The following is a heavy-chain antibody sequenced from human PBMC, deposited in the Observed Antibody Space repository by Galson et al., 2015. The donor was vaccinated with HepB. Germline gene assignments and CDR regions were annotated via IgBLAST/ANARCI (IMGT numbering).Heavy chain of an antibody. V-gene: IGHV3-7*01. CDR3: TRGQTTSEY. D-gene: IGHD1-14*01. J-gene: IGHJ4*02. CDR2: IKQDGSET. Sequence: LSLSCAASGFTFRSYWMSWVRQAPGKGLEWVANIKQDGSETYYVDSVKGRFTISRDNAGNSLYLQINSLRGEDTAIYYCTRGQTTSEYWGQGTLVTVSS. CDR1: GFTFRSYW.